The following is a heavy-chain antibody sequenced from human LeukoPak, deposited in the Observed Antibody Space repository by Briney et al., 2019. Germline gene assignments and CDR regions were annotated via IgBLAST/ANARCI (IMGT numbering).Heavy chain of an antibody. CDR1: GVSISNYY. V-gene: IGHV4-4*07. J-gene: IGHJ4*02. CDR2: IYTSGST. D-gene: IGHD2-15*01. CDR3: ARTHCSGGNCYSEDY. Sequence: PSETLSLTCTVSGVSISNYYWSWLRQSAGKGLEWIGRIYTSGSTNYNPSLKSRVTMSVDTSKNQFSLKLSSVTAADTAVYYCARTHCSGGNCYSEDYWGQGTLVTVSS.